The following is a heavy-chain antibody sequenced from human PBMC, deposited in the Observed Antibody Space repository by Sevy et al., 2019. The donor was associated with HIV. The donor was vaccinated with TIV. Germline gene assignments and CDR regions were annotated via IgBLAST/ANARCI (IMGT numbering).Heavy chain of an antibody. D-gene: IGHD3-3*01. V-gene: IGHV3-15*01. CDR3: TGATVFGATWFDP. CDR1: GYTFNNAW. CDR2: IKSKTDGGSA. Sequence: GGPLRLSCAASGYTFNNAWMSWVRQAPGKGLEWLGRIKSKTDGGSAEYASPVKGRFTISRDDSKRTLYLQMNRLRTEDTGVYYCTGATVFGATWFDPWGQGALVTVSS. J-gene: IGHJ5*02.